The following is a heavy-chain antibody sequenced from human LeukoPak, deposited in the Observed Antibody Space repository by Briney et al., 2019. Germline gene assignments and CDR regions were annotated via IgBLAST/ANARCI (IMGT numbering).Heavy chain of an antibody. CDR2: INPNSGGT. D-gene: IGHD3-22*01. Sequence: ASVKVSCKASGYTFTGYYMHWVRQAPGQGLEWMGWINPNSGGTNYAQKFQGRVTMTRDTSISTAYMELSRLRSDDTAVYYCARTITMIVVASFDYLGQGTLVTVSS. CDR1: GYTFTGYY. J-gene: IGHJ4*02. V-gene: IGHV1-2*02. CDR3: ARTITMIVVASFDY.